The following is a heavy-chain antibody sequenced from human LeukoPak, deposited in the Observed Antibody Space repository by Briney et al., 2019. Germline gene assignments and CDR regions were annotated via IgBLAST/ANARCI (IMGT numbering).Heavy chain of an antibody. CDR2: IYYSGGT. Sequence: PSETLSLTCTVSGGSISSSSYYWGWIRQPPGKGLEWIGSIYYSGGTYYNPSLKSRVTISVDTSKNQFSLKLSSVTAADTAVYYCASKRGYYGDYSMNWFDPWGQGTLVTVSS. CDR1: GGSISSSSYY. J-gene: IGHJ5*02. V-gene: IGHV4-39*01. D-gene: IGHD4-17*01. CDR3: ASKRGYYGDYSMNWFDP.